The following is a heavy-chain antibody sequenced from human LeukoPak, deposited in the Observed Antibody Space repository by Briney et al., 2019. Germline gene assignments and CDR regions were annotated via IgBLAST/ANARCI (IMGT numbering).Heavy chain of an antibody. CDR3: ARDRGRSGYCSGGSCYILDY. CDR1: GYTFTSYG. V-gene: IGHV1-18*01. Sequence: ASVKVSCKASGYTFTSYGISWVRQAPGQGLEWMGWISAYNGNTNYAQKLQGRVTMTTDTSTSTAYMELRSLRSDDTGVYYCARDRGRSGYCSGGSCYILDYWGQGTLVTVSS. D-gene: IGHD2-15*01. CDR2: ISAYNGNT. J-gene: IGHJ4*02.